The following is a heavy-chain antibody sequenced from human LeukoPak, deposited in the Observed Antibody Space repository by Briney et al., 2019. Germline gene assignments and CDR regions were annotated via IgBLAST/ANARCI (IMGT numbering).Heavy chain of an antibody. CDR3: AKENGDCSSTSCHDY. Sequence: GGSLRLSCAASGFTFSSYGMHWVRQAPGKGLEWVAFIRYDGSNKYYADSVKGRFTIYGDNYKNTLYLQMNSLRAEDTAVYYCAKENGDCSSTSCHDYWGQGTLVTVSS. D-gene: IGHD2-2*01. CDR1: GFTFSSYG. V-gene: IGHV3-30*02. CDR2: IRYDGSNK. J-gene: IGHJ4*02.